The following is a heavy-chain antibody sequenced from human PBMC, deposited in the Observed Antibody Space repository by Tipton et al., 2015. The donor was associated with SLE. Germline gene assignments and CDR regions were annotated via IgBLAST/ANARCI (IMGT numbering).Heavy chain of an antibody. D-gene: IGHD4-23*01. CDR1: GGSLSGYW. CDR3: ARPSFLHGGGFDI. V-gene: IGHV4-34*01. CDR2: IYPTGRT. Sequence: LRLSCTVYGGSLSGYWWSWICQSPGKGLEWIGEIYPTGRTDYNPSLMSRVTISVDTSQNQFSLRLTSVTAADTAVYYCARPSFLHGGGFDIWGQGTVVTVSS. J-gene: IGHJ3*02.